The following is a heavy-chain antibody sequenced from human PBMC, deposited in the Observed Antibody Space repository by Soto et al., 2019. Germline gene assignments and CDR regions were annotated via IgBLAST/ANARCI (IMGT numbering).Heavy chain of an antibody. V-gene: IGHV4-59*01. D-gene: IGHD3-10*01. CDR1: GGSISSYY. J-gene: IGHJ3*02. Sequence: QVQLQESGPGLVKPSETLSLTCTVSGGSISSYYWSWIRQPPGKGLEWIGYIYYSGSTNYNPSLKSRVTISVDTSKNQFSLKLSSVTAADTAVYYCARDGVGQSGIWGQGTMVTVSS. CDR3: ARDGVGQSGI. CDR2: IYYSGST.